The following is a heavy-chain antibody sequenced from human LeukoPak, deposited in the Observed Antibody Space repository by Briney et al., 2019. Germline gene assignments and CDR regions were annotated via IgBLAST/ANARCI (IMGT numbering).Heavy chain of an antibody. Sequence: ASVKVSCKASGYTFTSYYMHWVRQAPGQGLEWMGIINPSGGSTSYAQKFQGRVTMTWDTSTSTVYMELSSLRSEDTAVYDCARSGSNYVDLYWGQGTLVTVSS. CDR2: INPSGGST. J-gene: IGHJ4*02. CDR1: GYTFTSYY. CDR3: ARSGSNYVDLY. V-gene: IGHV1-46*01. D-gene: IGHD4-11*01.